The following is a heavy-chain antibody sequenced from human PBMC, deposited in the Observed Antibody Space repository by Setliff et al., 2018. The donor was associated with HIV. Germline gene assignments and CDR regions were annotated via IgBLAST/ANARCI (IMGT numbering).Heavy chain of an antibody. CDR3: ATGSEVVIIHEALDM. D-gene: IGHD3-22*01. J-gene: IGHJ3*02. V-gene: IGHV1-24*01. Sequence: ASVKVSCKVSGRTLTKLSMHWVRQAPGKGLEWMGAFYREEGEAFYPQNFQGRLTMTEDTSTDTAYMELSSLRFEDTAVYFCATGSEVVIIHEALDMWGQGTMVTVS. CDR1: GRTLTKLS. CDR2: FYREEGEA.